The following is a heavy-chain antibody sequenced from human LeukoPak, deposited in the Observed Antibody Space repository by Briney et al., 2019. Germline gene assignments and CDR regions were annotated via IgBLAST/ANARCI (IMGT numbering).Heavy chain of an antibody. CDR3: ARSGGLTAMVFY. V-gene: IGHV4-59*01. CDR1: GGSISSYY. Sequence: SETLSLTCTVSGGSISSYYWSWIRQPPGKGLEWIGYIYYSGSTNYNPSLKSRVTISVETSKNQFSLKLSSVTAADTAVYYCARSGGLTAMVFYWGQGTLVTVSS. D-gene: IGHD2-21*02. CDR2: IYYSGST. J-gene: IGHJ4*02.